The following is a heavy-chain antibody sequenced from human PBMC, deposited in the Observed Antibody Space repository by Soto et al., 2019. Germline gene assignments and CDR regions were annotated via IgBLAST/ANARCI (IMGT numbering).Heavy chain of an antibody. CDR2: IKSKTDGGTT. J-gene: IGHJ4*02. D-gene: IGHD5-18*01. Sequence: GGSLRLSCAASGFTFSNAWMNWVRQAPGKGLEWVGRIKSKTDGGTTDYAAPVKGRFTISRDDSKNTLYLQMNSLKTEDTAVYYCTTDFGLFPNRIQLWQQGGNYFDYWGQGTLVTVSS. CDR3: TTDFGLFPNRIQLWQQGGNYFDY. CDR1: GFTFSNAW. V-gene: IGHV3-15*07.